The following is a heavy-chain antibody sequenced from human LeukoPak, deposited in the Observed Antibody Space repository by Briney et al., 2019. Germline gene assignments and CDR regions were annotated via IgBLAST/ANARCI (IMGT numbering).Heavy chain of an antibody. Sequence: GGTLRLSCAASGFTFSSYGMSWVRQAPGKGLEWVSAISGSGGSTYYADSVKGRFTISRDNAKNSLYLQMNSLRAENTAVYYCARETPDSSGWDWGQGTLVTVSS. CDR3: ARETPDSSGWD. CDR2: ISGSGGST. D-gene: IGHD6-19*01. V-gene: IGHV3-23*01. CDR1: GFTFSSYG. J-gene: IGHJ4*02.